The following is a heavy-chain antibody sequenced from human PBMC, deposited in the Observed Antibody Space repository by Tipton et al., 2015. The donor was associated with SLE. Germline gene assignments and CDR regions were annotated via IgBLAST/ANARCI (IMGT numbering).Heavy chain of an antibody. V-gene: IGHV3-21*01. CDR3: ARGSEGSSSWYGEDY. D-gene: IGHD6-13*01. CDR1: GFTFSSYS. J-gene: IGHJ4*02. Sequence: SLRLSCAASGFTFSSYSMNWVRQAPGKGLEWVSSISSSSSYIYYADSVKGRFTISRDNAKNSLYLQMNSLRAEDTAVYYCARGSEGSSSWYGEDYWGQGTLVTVSS. CDR2: ISSSSSYI.